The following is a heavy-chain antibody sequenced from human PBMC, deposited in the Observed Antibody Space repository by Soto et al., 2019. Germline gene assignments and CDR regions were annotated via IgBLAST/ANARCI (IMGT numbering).Heavy chain of an antibody. Sequence: EVQLVESGGGLVQPGGSLRLSCAASGFTVTNYFMTWVRQAPGKGLEWVSVISNGGGAYYADSVKCRFTIIRDNSENSLDLQMNALRAEDTAVYYCARDEFGGAYDFWHGGQGTLVTVSS. J-gene: IGHJ4*02. V-gene: IGHV3-66*01. D-gene: IGHD3-3*01. CDR2: ISNGGGA. CDR1: GFTVTNYF. CDR3: ARDEFGGAYDFWH.